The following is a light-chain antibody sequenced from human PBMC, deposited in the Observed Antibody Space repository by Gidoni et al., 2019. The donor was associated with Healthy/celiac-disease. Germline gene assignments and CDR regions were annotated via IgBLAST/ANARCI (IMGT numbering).Light chain of an antibody. J-gene: IGKJ4*01. Sequence: DIQMTQSPSSLSASVGDRVTITCRASQSISSYLNWYQQKPGKAPKLLIYAASSLQSGVPSRLSGSGSGTDFTLNISSRQPEDFATYYCQQSYSTPPLTFGGGTKVEIK. CDR3: QQSYSTPPLT. V-gene: IGKV1-39*01. CDR2: AAS. CDR1: QSISSY.